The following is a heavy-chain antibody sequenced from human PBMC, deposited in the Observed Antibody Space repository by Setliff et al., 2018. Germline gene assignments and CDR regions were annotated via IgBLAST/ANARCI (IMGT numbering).Heavy chain of an antibody. J-gene: IGHJ3*02. CDR3: ARRPIALAGYRKGAFDI. CDR1: GYSFTSFS. V-gene: IGHV1-18*01. D-gene: IGHD6-19*01. CDR2: VSTYNGDT. Sequence: ASVKVSCKASGYSFTSFSITWVRQAPGQGLEWLGWVSTYNGDTKSAQKFRGRVTMTTDISTSTVYMELRALRSDDTAVYYCARRPIALAGYRKGAFDIWGQGTMVTVS.